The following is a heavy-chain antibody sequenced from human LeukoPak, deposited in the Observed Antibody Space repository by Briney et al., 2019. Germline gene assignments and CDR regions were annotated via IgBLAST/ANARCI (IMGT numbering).Heavy chain of an antibody. CDR2: MNPKSGNT. J-gene: IGHJ3*02. D-gene: IGHD1-26*01. Sequence: ASVKVSCKASGYTFTSYDINWVRQATGQGLEWMGWMNPKSGNTGHAQKFQGRVTMTEDTSTDTAYMELSSLRSEDTAVYYCATVIVGATNDAFDIWGQGTMVTVSS. CDR3: ATVIVGATNDAFDI. CDR1: GYTFTSYD. V-gene: IGHV1-8*02.